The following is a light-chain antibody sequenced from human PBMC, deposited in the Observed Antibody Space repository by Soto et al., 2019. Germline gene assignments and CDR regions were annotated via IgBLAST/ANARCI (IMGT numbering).Light chain of an antibody. CDR1: QRVSNSW. Sequence: EIVLTQSPGTLSLSPGERATLSCRASQRVSNSWIAWYQHKPGQAPRLLIYGASSRAAGIPDRFSGGGSGKNFTLTITRLEPEDYDVFYCQRYGSPPWTFGQGTKVEIK. CDR2: GAS. V-gene: IGKV3-20*01. CDR3: QRYGSPPWT. J-gene: IGKJ1*01.